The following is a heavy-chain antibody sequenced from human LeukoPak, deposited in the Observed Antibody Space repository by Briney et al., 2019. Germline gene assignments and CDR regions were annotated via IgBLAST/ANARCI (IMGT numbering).Heavy chain of an antibody. Sequence: GGSLRLSCAASGFTFDDYAMHWVRQAPGKGLEWVSGISWNSGSIGYADSVKGRFTISRDNAKNSLYLQMNSLRAEDTALYYCAKGGGAGVSPKDYYYMDVWDKGTAFTVSS. V-gene: IGHV3-9*01. D-gene: IGHD3-10*01. CDR1: GFTFDDYA. CDR3: AKGGGAGVSPKDYYYMDV. CDR2: ISWNSGSI. J-gene: IGHJ6*03.